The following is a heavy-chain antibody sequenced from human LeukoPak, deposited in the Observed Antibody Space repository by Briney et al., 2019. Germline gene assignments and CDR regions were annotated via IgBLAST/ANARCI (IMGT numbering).Heavy chain of an antibody. Sequence: ASVKVSCKASGYTFTSYGISWVRQAPGQGLEWMGWISAYNGNTNYAQKLQGRVTMTTDTSTSTAYMELRSLRSDDTAVYYCARDITYYGSGIFLPWGQGTLVTVSS. V-gene: IGHV1-18*01. CDR2: ISAYNGNT. J-gene: IGHJ5*02. D-gene: IGHD3-10*01. CDR3: ARDITYYGSGIFLP. CDR1: GYTFTSYG.